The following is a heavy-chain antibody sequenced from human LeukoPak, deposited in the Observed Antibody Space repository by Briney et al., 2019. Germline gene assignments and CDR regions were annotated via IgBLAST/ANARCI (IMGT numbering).Heavy chain of an antibody. CDR2: IYHSGST. J-gene: IGHJ4*02. Sequence: SETLSLTCAVSGDSISSDIWWNWVRQPPGKGLEWIGEIYHSGSTNYNPSLKSRVTISVDKSKNQFSLKLSSVTAADTAVYYCARGVYGYYFDYWGQGTLVTVSS. CDR1: GDSISSDIW. V-gene: IGHV4-4*02. D-gene: IGHD3-10*01. CDR3: ARGVYGYYFDY.